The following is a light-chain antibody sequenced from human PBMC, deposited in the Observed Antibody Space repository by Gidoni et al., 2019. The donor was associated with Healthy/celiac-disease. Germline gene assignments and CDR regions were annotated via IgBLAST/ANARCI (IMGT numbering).Light chain of an antibody. Sequence: DIQMTQSPSSLSASVGDRVTITCQASQDISNYLNWYQQKPEKAPKLLTHDTSNLETGVPSRFSGSGSRTDFTFTISSLQPEDIATYYCQQYDNLPFTFGPGTKVEIK. CDR3: QQYDNLPFT. V-gene: IGKV1-33*01. J-gene: IGKJ3*01. CDR2: DTS. CDR1: QDISNY.